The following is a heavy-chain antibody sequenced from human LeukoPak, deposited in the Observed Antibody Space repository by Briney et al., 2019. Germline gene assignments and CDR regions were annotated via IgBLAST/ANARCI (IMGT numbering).Heavy chain of an antibody. D-gene: IGHD3-22*01. Sequence: GSLRLSCAASGFTFSSYGMHWVRQAPGKGLEWVAVIWYDGSNKYYADSVKGRFTISRDNSKNTLYLQMNSLRAEDTAVYYCARDSAPVNYYDSSGYIIDYWGQGTLVTVSS. V-gene: IGHV3-33*01. CDR3: ARDSAPVNYYDSSGYIIDY. CDR2: IWYDGSNK. J-gene: IGHJ4*02. CDR1: GFTFSSYG.